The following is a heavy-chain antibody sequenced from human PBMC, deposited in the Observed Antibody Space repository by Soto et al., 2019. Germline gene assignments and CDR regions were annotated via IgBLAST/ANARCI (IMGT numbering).Heavy chain of an antibody. Sequence: PGGSLRLSCAASGFTFSSYGMHWVRQAPGKGLEWVAVISYDGSNKYYADSVKGRFTISRDNSKNTLYLQMNSLRAEDTAVYYCAKAGSGHTTKYYSYGMDVWGQGTTVTVS. CDR3: AKAGSGHTTKYYSYGMDV. J-gene: IGHJ6*02. CDR1: GFTFSSYG. CDR2: ISYDGSNK. V-gene: IGHV3-30*18. D-gene: IGHD3-10*01.